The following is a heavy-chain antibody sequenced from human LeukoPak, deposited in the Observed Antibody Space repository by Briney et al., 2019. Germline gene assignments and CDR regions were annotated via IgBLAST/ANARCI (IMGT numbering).Heavy chain of an antibody. V-gene: IGHV4-59*01. CDR1: GGSISSYY. CDR3: ARGDGYNYS. D-gene: IGHD5-24*01. CDR2: IYYSGST. J-gene: IGHJ4*02. Sequence: SETLSLTCTVSGGSISSYYWSWIRQPPGKGLEWIGYIYYSGSTNYDPSLKSRVTISVDTSKNQFSLKLSSVTAADTAVYYCARGDGYNYSWGQGTLVTVSS.